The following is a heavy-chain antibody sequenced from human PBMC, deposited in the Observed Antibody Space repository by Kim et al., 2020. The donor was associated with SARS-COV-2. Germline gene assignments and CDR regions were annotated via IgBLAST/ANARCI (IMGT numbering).Heavy chain of an antibody. D-gene: IGHD5-18*01. CDR1: GGSISSSSYY. J-gene: IGHJ6*02. V-gene: IGHV4-39*07. CDR3: ARDSLSRPHALNTAMVQSGMDV. CDR2: IYYSGST. Sequence: SETLSLTCTVSGGSISSSSYYWGWIRQPPGKGLEWIGSIYYSGSTYYNPSLKSRVTISVDTSKNQFSLKLSSVTAADTAVYYCARDSLSRPHALNTAMVQSGMDVWGQGTTVTVSS.